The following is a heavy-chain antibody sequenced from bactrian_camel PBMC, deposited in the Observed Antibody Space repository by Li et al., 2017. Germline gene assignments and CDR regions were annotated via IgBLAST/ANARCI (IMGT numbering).Heavy chain of an antibody. Sequence: HVQLVESGGVSLETGGSLRLACAASGTGYGVYCLAWFRQAPGKERAGVGRVGMNGAGTTPLHADSVKGRFTISRDNADNTMHLQMNNLKIEDTAVYYCNPLGGDYCSLMAHEGQGTQVTVS. V-gene: IGHV3S53*01. D-gene: IGHD3*01. CDR1: GTGYGVYC. J-gene: IGHJ4*01. CDR2: VGMNGAGTT.